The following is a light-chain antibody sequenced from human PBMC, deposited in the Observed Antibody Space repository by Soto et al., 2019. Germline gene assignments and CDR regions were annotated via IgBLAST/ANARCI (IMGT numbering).Light chain of an antibody. CDR2: DAS. J-gene: IGKJ5*01. V-gene: IGKV1-33*01. Sequence: DIHMTQSASSLSASVGYRVTITCQASQNINNYLNWYQQKPGRAPKLLIYDASNLEAGVPSRFRGGGSGTDSTFTISRLKPEDIATYYCQQYENLPTFGQGTRLEIK. CDR3: QQYENLPT. CDR1: QNINNY.